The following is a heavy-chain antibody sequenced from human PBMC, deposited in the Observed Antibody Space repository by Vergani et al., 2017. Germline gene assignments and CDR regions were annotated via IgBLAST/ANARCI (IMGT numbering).Heavy chain of an antibody. CDR1: GYTFTDYY. J-gene: IGHJ3*02. D-gene: IGHD6-6*01. Sequence: EVQLVQSGAEVKKPGATVKISCKVSGYTFTDYYMHWVQQAPGKGLEGMGLVEPEDGETINAEKFQGRVTITEDRSTDTAYMALSSLRAEYTAVYYCATLRIAARLFDIWGQGTMVTVSS. V-gene: IGHV1-69-2*01. CDR3: ATLRIAARLFDI. CDR2: VEPEDGET.